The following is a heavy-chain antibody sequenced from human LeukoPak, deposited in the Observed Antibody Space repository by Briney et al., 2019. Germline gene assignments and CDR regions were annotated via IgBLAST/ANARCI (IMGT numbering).Heavy chain of an antibody. CDR2: IYTCWLT. CDR3: ARDHGTLRVMGWFDP. J-gene: IGHJ5*02. D-gene: IGHD1-14*01. Sequence: SETLSLTCTVSGGSIISGSYYWSWIRRPAGEGLEWIGRIYTCWLTQYNPSLKSRVTISIDTSKNQFSLKLSSVTAADTAMYYCARDHGTLRVMGWFDPWGHGTLVTVSS. CDR1: GGSIISGSYY. V-gene: IGHV4-61*02.